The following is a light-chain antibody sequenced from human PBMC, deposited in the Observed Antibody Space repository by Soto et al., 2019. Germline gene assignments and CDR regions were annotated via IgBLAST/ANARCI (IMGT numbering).Light chain of an antibody. V-gene: IGLV2-8*01. CDR3: SSYTTTNTLGV. J-gene: IGLJ3*02. CDR1: SSDVGGYNY. Sequence: QSALTQPPSASGSPGQSVTISCTGTSSDVGGYNYVSWYQQHPGKAPKLMIYEVTKRPSGVPDRFSGSKSGNTASLTVSGLRAEDEADYFCSSYTTTNTLGVFGGGTKLTVL. CDR2: EVT.